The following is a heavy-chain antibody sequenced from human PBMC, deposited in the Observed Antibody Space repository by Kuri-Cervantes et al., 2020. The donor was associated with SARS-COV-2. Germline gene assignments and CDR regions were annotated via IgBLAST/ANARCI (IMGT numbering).Heavy chain of an antibody. CDR3: AKDQGDSYGISYFDY. J-gene: IGHJ4*02. D-gene: IGHD5-18*01. Sequence: LSLTCAAPGFTFSSYGMHWVRQAPGKGLEWVAVISYDGSNKYYADSVKGRFTISRDNSKNTLYLQMNSLRAEDTAVYYCAKDQGDSYGISYFDYWGQGTLVTVSS. CDR2: ISYDGSNK. CDR1: GFTFSSYG. V-gene: IGHV3-30*18.